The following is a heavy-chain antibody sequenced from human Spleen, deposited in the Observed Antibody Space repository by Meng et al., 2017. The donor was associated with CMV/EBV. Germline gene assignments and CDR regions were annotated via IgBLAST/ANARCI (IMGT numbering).Heavy chain of an antibody. D-gene: IGHD2-2*01. CDR2: ISGSGGTT. CDR3: ARGGYQLLFTFFDY. V-gene: IGHV3-23*01. J-gene: IGHJ4*02. Sequence: GGSLRLSCAASGFTFSSYAMSWVRQAPGKGLEWVSGISGSGGTTYYADSVKGRFTISRDNSKNTLYLQMNSLRAEDTAVYYCARGGYQLLFTFFDYWGQGTLVTVSS. CDR1: GFTFSSYA.